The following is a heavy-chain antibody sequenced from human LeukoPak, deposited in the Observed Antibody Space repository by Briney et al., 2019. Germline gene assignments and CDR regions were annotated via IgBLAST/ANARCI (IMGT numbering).Heavy chain of an antibody. J-gene: IGHJ5*02. CDR2: IYYSGST. D-gene: IGHD5-18*01. CDR1: GGSISSGGYY. V-gene: IGHV4-31*03. Sequence: PSETLSLTCTVSGGSISSGGYYWSWIRQHPGKGLEWIGYIYYSGSTYYNPSLKSRVTIPVYTSKNQFSLKLSSVPAADTAVYYCARRANTAMVTQYHWFDPWGQGTLVTVSS. CDR3: ARRANTAMVTQYHWFDP.